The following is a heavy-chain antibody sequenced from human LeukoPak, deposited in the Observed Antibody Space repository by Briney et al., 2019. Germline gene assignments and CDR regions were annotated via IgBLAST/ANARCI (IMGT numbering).Heavy chain of an antibody. J-gene: IGHJ2*01. CDR3: ARGQTTVTYWYFDL. D-gene: IGHD4-17*01. CDR2: IYYSGST. V-gene: IGHV4-59*01. CDR1: GGSISSYY. Sequence: PSETLSLTCTVSGGSISSYYLTWIRQPPGKGLEWIGYIYYSGSTNYNPSLKSRVTISVDTSKNHFSLRLSSVTAADTAVYYCARGQTTVTYWYFDLWGRGTLVTVSS.